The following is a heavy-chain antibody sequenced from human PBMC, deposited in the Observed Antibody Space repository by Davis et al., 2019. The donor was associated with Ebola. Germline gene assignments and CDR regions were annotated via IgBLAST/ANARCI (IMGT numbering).Heavy chain of an antibody. Sequence: SETLSLTCAVYGGSFSSYYWSWIRQPPGKGLEWIGEINHSGSTNYNPSLKSRVTISVDTSKNQFSLKLSSVTAADTAVYYCARYGRYYYYYGMDVWGQGTTVTVSS. D-gene: IGHD1-26*01. CDR3: ARYGRYYYYYGMDV. V-gene: IGHV4-34*01. J-gene: IGHJ6*02. CDR1: GGSFSSYY. CDR2: INHSGST.